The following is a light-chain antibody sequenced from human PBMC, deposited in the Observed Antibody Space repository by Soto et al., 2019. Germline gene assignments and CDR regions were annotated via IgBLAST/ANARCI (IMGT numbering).Light chain of an antibody. J-gene: IGLJ2*01. Sequence: QSALTQPASVSGSPGQSITISCTGTSSDLGGYNYVSWYQQHPGKAPKLMIYAVSDRTSGVSNRFSGSKSGNTASLTISGLQAEDEADYYCTSYTSSSTSVVFGGGTKLTVL. CDR1: SSDLGGYNY. V-gene: IGLV2-14*01. CDR2: AVS. CDR3: TSYTSSSTSVV.